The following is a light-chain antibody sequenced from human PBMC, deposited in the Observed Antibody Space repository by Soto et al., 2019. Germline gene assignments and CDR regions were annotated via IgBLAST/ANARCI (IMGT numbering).Light chain of an antibody. V-gene: IGLV2-11*01. CDR1: SSNVGGYNY. Sequence: QPALTQLRSLSGSPGRPVTISCTGTSSNVGGYNYVSWYQQHPGKAPKLMIYDVSKRPSGVPDRFSGSKSGNTASLTISGLQAEDEADYYCCSYAGSYTYVFGTGTKVTVL. CDR2: DVS. J-gene: IGLJ1*01. CDR3: CSYAGSYTYV.